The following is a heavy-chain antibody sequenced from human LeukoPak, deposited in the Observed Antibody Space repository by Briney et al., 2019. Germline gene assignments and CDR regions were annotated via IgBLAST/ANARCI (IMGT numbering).Heavy chain of an antibody. D-gene: IGHD2-2*01. CDR1: GFPFSGYW. V-gene: IGHV3-7*01. CDR2: IKEDGSVQ. Sequence: GGSLRLSCTASGFPFSGYWISWVRRAPGKGLEWVANIKEDGSVQDYADSVKGRFTISRDNAKNSLYLRMNSLRVDDTAVYYCVGQLLRAVWGKGTTVTVSS. CDR3: VGQLLRAV. J-gene: IGHJ6*04.